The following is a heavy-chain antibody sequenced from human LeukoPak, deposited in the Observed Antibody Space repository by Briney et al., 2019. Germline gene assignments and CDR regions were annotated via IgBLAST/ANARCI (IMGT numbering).Heavy chain of an antibody. D-gene: IGHD3-10*01. J-gene: IGHJ5*02. CDR3: ARDVVVRGVIKRYNWFDP. CDR1: GGSFSGYY. V-gene: IGHV4-34*01. CDR2: INHSGST. Sequence: SSETLSLTCAVYGGSFSGYYWSWIRQPPGKGLEWIGEINHSGSTNYNPSLKSRVTISVDTSKKQFSLKLSSVTAADTAVYYCARDVVVRGVIKRYNWFDPWGQGTLVTVSS.